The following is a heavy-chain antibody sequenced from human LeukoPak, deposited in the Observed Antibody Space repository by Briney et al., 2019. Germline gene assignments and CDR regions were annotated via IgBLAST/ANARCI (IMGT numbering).Heavy chain of an antibody. V-gene: IGHV3-23*01. Sequence: GGFLRLSCAASGFTFSSYAMSWVRQAPGRGLEWVSSISGSSYSTYYAESVKGRFTISRDNSKSTLYLQMNSLRAEDTAVYYCTKDRDAAVAAYFFDYWGQGTLVTVSS. J-gene: IGHJ4*02. CDR1: GFTFSSYA. CDR3: TKDRDAAVAAYFFDY. CDR2: ISGSSYST. D-gene: IGHD6-19*01.